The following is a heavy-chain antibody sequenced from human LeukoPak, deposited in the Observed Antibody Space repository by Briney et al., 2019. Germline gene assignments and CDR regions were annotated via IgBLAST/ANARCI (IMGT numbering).Heavy chain of an antibody. CDR1: GYTFTSYG. CDR2: ISAYNGNT. Sequence: ASVKVSCKASGYTFTSYGISWVRQAPGQGLEWMGWISAYNGNTNYAQKLQGRVTMTRDTSTSTVYMELSSLRSEDTAVYYCARVGGMATNDYWGQGTLVTVSS. J-gene: IGHJ4*02. V-gene: IGHV1-18*01. CDR3: ARVGGMATNDY. D-gene: IGHD5-24*01.